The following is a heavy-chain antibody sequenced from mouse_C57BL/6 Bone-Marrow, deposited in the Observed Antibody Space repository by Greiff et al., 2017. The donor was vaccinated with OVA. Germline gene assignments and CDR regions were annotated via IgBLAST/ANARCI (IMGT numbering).Heavy chain of an antibody. CDR2: IYPGDGDT. CDR3: ARRSLYYFDY. V-gene: IGHV1-82*01. CDR1: GYAFSSSW. D-gene: IGHD6-1*01. Sequence: VQVVESGPELVKPGASVKISCKASGYAFSSSWMNWVKQRPGKGLEWIGRIYPGDGDTNYNGKFKGKATLTADKSSSTAYMQLSSLTSEDSAVYFCARRSLYYFDYWGQGTTLTVSS. J-gene: IGHJ2*01.